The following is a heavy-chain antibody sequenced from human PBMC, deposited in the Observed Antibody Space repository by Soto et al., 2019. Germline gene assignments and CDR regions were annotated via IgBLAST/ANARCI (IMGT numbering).Heavy chain of an antibody. J-gene: IGHJ4*02. CDR3: ARGYITGTVPFDY. Sequence: PGESLKISCKGSGYSFTSYWISWVRQMPGKGLEWMGRIDPSDSYTNYSPSFQGHVTISADKSISTAYLQWSSLKASDTAMCYCARGYITGTVPFDYWGQGTLVTVSS. V-gene: IGHV5-10-1*01. D-gene: IGHD1-7*01. CDR1: GYSFTSYW. CDR2: IDPSDSYT.